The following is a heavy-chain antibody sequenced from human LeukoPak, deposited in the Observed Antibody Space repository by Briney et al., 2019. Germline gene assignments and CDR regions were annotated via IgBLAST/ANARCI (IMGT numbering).Heavy chain of an antibody. CDR3: AMVRGVNCYYYYMDV. CDR1: GYTFTSYY. Sequence: ASVKVSCKASGYTFTSYYMHWVRQAPGQGLEWMGIINPSGGSTSYAQKFRGRVTMTRDTSTSTVYMELSSLRSEDTAVYYCAMVRGVNCYYYYMDVWGKGTTVTVSS. D-gene: IGHD3-10*01. J-gene: IGHJ6*03. CDR2: INPSGGST. V-gene: IGHV1-46*01.